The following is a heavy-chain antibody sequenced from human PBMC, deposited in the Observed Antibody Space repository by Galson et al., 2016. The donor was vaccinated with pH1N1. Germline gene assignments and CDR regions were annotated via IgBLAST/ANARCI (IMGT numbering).Heavy chain of an antibody. Sequence: SLRLSCAASGFTFSSYAIHWVRQAPGKGLEWVAIISYDGSNKYYADSVKGRFTISRDNSKNTLYLQMNSPRAEDTAVYYCARGGFGPREDAFDIWGQGTMVTVSS. CDR2: ISYDGSNK. CDR3: ARGGFGPREDAFDI. J-gene: IGHJ3*02. D-gene: IGHD3-10*01. CDR1: GFTFSSYA. V-gene: IGHV3-30-3*01.